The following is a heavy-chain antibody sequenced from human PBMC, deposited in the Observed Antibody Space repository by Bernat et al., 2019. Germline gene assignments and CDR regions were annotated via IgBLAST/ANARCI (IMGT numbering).Heavy chain of an antibody. Sequence: QVQLVQSGAEVKKPGASVKVSCKASGYTFTSYGIGWVRQAPGQGLEWMGWISAYNGNTNYAQKLQGRVTMTTDTSTSTAYMELRSLRSDDTAVYYCARNEYSGSPVPDAFDIWGQGTMVTVSS. CDR2: ISAYNGNT. CDR3: ARNEYSGSPVPDAFDI. V-gene: IGHV1-18*01. CDR1: GYTFTSYG. D-gene: IGHD1-26*01. J-gene: IGHJ3*02.